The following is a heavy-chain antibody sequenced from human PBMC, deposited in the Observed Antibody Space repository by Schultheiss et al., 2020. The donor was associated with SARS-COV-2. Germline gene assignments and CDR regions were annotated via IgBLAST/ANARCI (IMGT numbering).Heavy chain of an antibody. Sequence: SETLSLTCTVSGGSISRSGYYWGWIRQSPGKGLEWIGSMFYTDNTYYNPPLKSRVTISADTSKNQFSLKLSSVTAADTAVYYCARAAVTPYFFDYWGQGTPVTVSS. D-gene: IGHD4-17*01. CDR1: GGSISRSGYY. CDR2: MFYTDNT. V-gene: IGHV4-39*07. J-gene: IGHJ4*02. CDR3: ARAAVTPYFFDY.